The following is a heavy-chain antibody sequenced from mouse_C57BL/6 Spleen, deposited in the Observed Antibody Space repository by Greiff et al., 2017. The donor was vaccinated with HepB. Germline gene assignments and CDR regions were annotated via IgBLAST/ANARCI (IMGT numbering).Heavy chain of an antibody. V-gene: IGHV1-15*01. Sequence: VQLQQSGAELVRPGASVTLSCKASGYTFTDYEMHWVKQTPVHGLEWIGAIDPETGGTAYNQKFKGKAILTADKSSSTAYMELRSLTSEDSAVYYWTRKTYYYGSISYAMDYWGQGTSVTVSS. D-gene: IGHD1-1*01. CDR1: GYTFTDYE. CDR2: IDPETGGT. CDR3: TRKTYYYGSISYAMDY. J-gene: IGHJ4*01.